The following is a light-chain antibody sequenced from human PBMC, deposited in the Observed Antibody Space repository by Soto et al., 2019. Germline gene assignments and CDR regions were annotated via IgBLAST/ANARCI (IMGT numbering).Light chain of an antibody. CDR1: NSNIASNT. J-gene: IGLJ1*01. Sequence: PRWESESIGQAVAISYSGSNSNIASNTVNWYQHLPGTAPKLLIYYNNQRPSGVPDRFSGSKSGTSASLAISGLQSEDESDYYCAAWDDTLKRYVCATGTKVTAL. CDR2: YNN. V-gene: IGLV1-44*01. CDR3: AAWDDTLKRYV.